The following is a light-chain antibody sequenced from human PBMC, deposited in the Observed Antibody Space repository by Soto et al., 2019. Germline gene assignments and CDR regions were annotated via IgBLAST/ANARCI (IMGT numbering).Light chain of an antibody. Sequence: DIQMTQSPSSLSASVGDRVTITCXASQSISSYLNWYQQKPGKAPKLLIYAASSLQSGVPSRFSGSGSGTDFTLTISSLQPEDFATYYCQQSYSTAITFGQGTRLEIK. V-gene: IGKV1-39*01. CDR1: QSISSY. CDR2: AAS. J-gene: IGKJ5*01. CDR3: QQSYSTAIT.